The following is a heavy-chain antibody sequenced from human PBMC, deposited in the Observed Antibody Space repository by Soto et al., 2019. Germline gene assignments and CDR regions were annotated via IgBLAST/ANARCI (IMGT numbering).Heavy chain of an antibody. CDR3: ARRPDDYYYGMDV. J-gene: IGHJ6*02. CDR1: GCSFTSYW. Sequence: GESLKISCKGSGCSFTSYWIGWVRQMPGKGLEWMGIIYPGDSDTRYSPSFQGQVTISADKSISTAYLQWSSLKASDTAMYYCARRPDDYYYGMDVWGQGTTVTVSS. CDR2: IYPGDSDT. V-gene: IGHV5-51*01.